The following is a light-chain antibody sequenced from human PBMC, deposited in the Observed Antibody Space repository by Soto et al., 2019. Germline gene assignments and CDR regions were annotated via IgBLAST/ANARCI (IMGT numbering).Light chain of an antibody. CDR3: QQYGSSPQT. Sequence: EIVLTQSPATLSLSPGERATLSCRASQSVSSYLAWYQKKPGQAPRLLIYGASSRATGIPDRFSGSGSGTDFNLTISSLETEDFAVYDCQQYGSSPQTFGQGTKVDIK. CDR1: QSVSSY. J-gene: IGKJ1*01. CDR2: GAS. V-gene: IGKV3-20*01.